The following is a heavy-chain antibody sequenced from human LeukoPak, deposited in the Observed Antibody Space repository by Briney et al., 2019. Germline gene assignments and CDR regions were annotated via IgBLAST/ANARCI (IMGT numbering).Heavy chain of an antibody. CDR2: INHSGST. V-gene: IGHV4-34*01. CDR3: ASGSRLLPVAY. Sequence: SETLSLTCAVYGGSFSGYYWSWIRQPPGKGLEWIGEINHSGSTNYNPSLKSRVTISVDTSKNQFSLKLSSVTAADTAVYYCASGSRLLPVAYWGQGTLVTVSS. D-gene: IGHD3-22*01. CDR1: GGSFSGYY. J-gene: IGHJ4*02.